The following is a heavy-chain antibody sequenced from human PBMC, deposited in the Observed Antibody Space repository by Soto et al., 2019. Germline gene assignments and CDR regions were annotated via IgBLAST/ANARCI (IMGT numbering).Heavy chain of an antibody. CDR2: ISYDGSNK. CDR3: AKVYGWYYFDY. Sequence: HPGGSLRLSCAASGFTFSSYAMHWVRQAPGKGLEWVAVISYDGSNKYYADSVKGRFTISRDNSKNTLYLQMNSLRAEDTAVYYCAKVYGWYYFDYWGQGTLVTVSS. J-gene: IGHJ4*02. D-gene: IGHD6-19*01. CDR1: GFTFSSYA. V-gene: IGHV3-30-3*01.